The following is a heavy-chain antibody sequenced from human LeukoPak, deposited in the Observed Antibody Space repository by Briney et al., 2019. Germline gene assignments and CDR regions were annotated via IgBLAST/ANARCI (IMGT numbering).Heavy chain of an antibody. Sequence: GGSLRLSCAASGFTFSSYGMSWVRQAPGKGLEWVSAISGSGGSTYYADSVKGRFTISRDNSKNTLYLQMNSLRAEDTAVYYCASSPPYEYYFDYWGQGTLVTVSS. J-gene: IGHJ4*02. CDR2: ISGSGGST. CDR1: GFTFSSYG. V-gene: IGHV3-23*01. CDR3: ASSPPYEYYFDY. D-gene: IGHD5-12*01.